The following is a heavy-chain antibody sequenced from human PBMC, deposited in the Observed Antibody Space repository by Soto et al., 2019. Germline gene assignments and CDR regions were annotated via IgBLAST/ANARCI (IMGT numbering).Heavy chain of an antibody. CDR3: ASFSVDYYDSR. CDR1: DGNIIDGCYC. J-gene: IGHJ4*02. V-gene: IGHV4-31*02. D-gene: IGHD3-22*01. CDR2: IYYSGST. Sequence: SEPMPLPWSVADGNIIDGCYCWSWIRQHPGKGLEWIGYIYYSGSTYYNPSLKSRVTISVDTSKNQFSLKLSSVTAADTAVYYCASFSVDYYDSRWGQGTLVTVSS.